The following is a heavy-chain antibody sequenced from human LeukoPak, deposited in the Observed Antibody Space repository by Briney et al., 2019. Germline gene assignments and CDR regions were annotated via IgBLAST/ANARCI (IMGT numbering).Heavy chain of an antibody. D-gene: IGHD3-22*01. J-gene: IGHJ4*02. Sequence: GGSLRLSCAASGFTFSSYGMNWVRQAPGKGLEWVSYISSSGSTIYYADSLKGRFTISRDNAKNSLYLQMNSLRAEDTAVYYCARAHYYDSSGLDFWGQGTLVTVSS. CDR2: ISSSGSTI. V-gene: IGHV3-48*03. CDR1: GFTFSSYG. CDR3: ARAHYYDSSGLDF.